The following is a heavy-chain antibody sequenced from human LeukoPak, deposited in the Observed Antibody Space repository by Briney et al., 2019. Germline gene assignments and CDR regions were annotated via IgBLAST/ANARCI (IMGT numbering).Heavy chain of an antibody. CDR1: GGSFSGYY. D-gene: IGHD2-2*01. V-gene: IGHV4-34*01. CDR3: ARRVVPAANCDC. J-gene: IGHJ4*02. Sequence: SETLSLTCAVYGGSFSGYYWSWIRQPPGKGLEWIGEINHSGSTNYNPSLKSRVTISVDTSKNQFSLKLSSVTAADTAVYYCARRVVPAANCDCWGQGTLVTVSS. CDR2: INHSGST.